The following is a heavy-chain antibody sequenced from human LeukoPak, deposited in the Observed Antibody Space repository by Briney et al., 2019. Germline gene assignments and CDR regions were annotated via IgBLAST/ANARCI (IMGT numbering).Heavy chain of an antibody. J-gene: IGHJ4*02. CDR3: TTVTLRPVGL. Sequence: PGGSLRLSCAASGFSFSNAWMSGVRQAPRKGLGWVGRFKSETDSGTIDYAAAVKGSFAISRVNTKYTQWWKLNSLNIEIYAVSYCTTVTLRPVGLWGQGTLGSLS. CDR1: GFSFSNAW. CDR2: FKSETDSGTI. D-gene: IGHD3-10*01. V-gene: IGHV3-15*05.